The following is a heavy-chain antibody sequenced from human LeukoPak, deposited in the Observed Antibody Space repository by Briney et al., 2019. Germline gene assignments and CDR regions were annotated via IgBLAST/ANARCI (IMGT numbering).Heavy chain of an antibody. J-gene: IGHJ4*02. Sequence: PSETLSLTCAVYGGSFSGYYWSWIRQPPGKGLEWIGEINHSGSTNYNPSLKSRVTISVDTSKNQFSLKLSSVTAADTAVYYCASAGRHFDWSHYWGQGTLVTVSS. CDR1: GGSFSGYY. V-gene: IGHV4-34*01. CDR2: INHSGST. CDR3: ASAGRHFDWSHY. D-gene: IGHD3-9*01.